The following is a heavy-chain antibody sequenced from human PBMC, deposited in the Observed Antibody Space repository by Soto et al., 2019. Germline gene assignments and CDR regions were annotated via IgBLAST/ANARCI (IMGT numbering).Heavy chain of an antibody. V-gene: IGHV1-24*01. CDR2: FDPEDGET. CDR3: ATDRRRPYYYDSSGPYDAFDI. J-gene: IGHJ3*02. D-gene: IGHD3-22*01. Sequence: QVQLVQSGAEVKKPGASVKVSCKVSGYTLTELSMHWVRQAPGKGLEWMGGFDPEDGETIYAQKFRGRVTMTEDTSTDTAYMELSSLRSEDTAVYYCATDRRRPYYYDSSGPYDAFDIWGQGTMVTVSS. CDR1: GYTLTELS.